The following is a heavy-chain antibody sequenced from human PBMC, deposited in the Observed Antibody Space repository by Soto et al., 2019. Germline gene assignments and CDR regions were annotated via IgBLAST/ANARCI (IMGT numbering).Heavy chain of an antibody. J-gene: IGHJ2*01. Sequence: QVQVVESGGGVVQPGRSLRLSCAASGFTFSSFAFHWVRQAPGKGLEWVTAISYNGINIYYADSVKGRFTISRDNSKNTLYLQMNSLRAEDTARYYCARGGAVASSWYFDLWGRGTLVTDSS. CDR1: GFTFSSFA. D-gene: IGHD6-19*01. CDR3: ARGGAVASSWYFDL. CDR2: ISYNGINI. V-gene: IGHV3-30-3*01.